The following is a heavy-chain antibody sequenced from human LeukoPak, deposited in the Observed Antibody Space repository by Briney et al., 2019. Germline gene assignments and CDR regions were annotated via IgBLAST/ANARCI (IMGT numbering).Heavy chain of an antibody. V-gene: IGHV1-46*01. CDR2: INPSGGST. CDR1: GYTFTVYY. CDR3: ARGAFGFDYYYGMDV. J-gene: IGHJ6*02. D-gene: IGHD3-16*01. Sequence: ASVKVSSKASGYTFTVYYVHWVGQAPGQGLEWMGLINPSGGSTSYAQKFQGRVTMTRDTSTSTVYMELSSLRSEDTAVYYCARGAFGFDYYYGMDVWGQGTTVTVSS.